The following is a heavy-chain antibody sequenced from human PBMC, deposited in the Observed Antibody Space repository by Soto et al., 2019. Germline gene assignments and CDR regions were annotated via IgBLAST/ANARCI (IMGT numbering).Heavy chain of an antibody. Sequence: PVGSLRLSCEASRFTFSNAWIIWVLQTPGKGLEWVGRIKSKTDGGTTDYAAPVKGRFTISRDDSKKTLYLQMNSLKTEDTAVYYCTTLQQGYDIPIDYWGQGTLVTVSS. D-gene: IGHD5-12*01. CDR1: RFTFSNAW. V-gene: IGHV3-15*01. CDR2: IKSKTDGGTT. J-gene: IGHJ4*02. CDR3: TTLQQGYDIPIDY.